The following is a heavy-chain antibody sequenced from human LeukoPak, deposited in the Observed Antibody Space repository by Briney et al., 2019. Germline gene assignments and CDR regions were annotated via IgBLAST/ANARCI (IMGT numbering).Heavy chain of an antibody. CDR3: ARELSTSWDAFDI. CDR2: IYHSGST. D-gene: IGHD2-2*01. V-gene: IGHV4-38-2*02. Sequence: PSETLSLTCTVSGYSISSGYYWGWIRQPPGKGLEWIGSIYHSGSTYYNPSLKSRVTISVDTSKNQFSLKLSSVTAADTAVHYCARELSTSWDAFDIWGQGTMVTVSS. J-gene: IGHJ3*02. CDR1: GYSISSGYY.